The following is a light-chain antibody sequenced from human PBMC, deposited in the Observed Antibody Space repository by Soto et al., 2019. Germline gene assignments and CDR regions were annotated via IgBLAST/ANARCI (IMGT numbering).Light chain of an antibody. J-gene: IGLJ3*02. CDR2: EAT. Sequence: QSVLTQPPSASGSPGQSVTISCTGTSSDVGGYKYVSWYQQHPGKAPKLLIYEATQRPSGVPDRFSGSKSGNTASLTVSGLQAEDEADYYCSSYAVSNNLLFGGVTKLTVL. V-gene: IGLV2-8*01. CDR3: SSYAVSNNLL. CDR1: SSDVGGYKY.